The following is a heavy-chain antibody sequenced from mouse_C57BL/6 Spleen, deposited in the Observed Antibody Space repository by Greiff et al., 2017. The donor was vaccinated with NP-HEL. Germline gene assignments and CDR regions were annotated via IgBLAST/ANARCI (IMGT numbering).Heavy chain of an antibody. V-gene: IGHV1-69*01. J-gene: IGHJ3*01. CDR2: IDPSDSYT. D-gene: IGHD1-1*01. CDR3: ARGDYGSGRFAY. CDR1: GYTFTSYW. Sequence: VQLQQPGAELVMPGASVKLSCKASGYTFTSYWMHWVKQRPGQGLEWIGEIDPSDSYTNYNQKFKGKSTLTVDKSSSTAYMQLSSLTSEDSAVYYCARGDYGSGRFAYWGQGTLVTVSA.